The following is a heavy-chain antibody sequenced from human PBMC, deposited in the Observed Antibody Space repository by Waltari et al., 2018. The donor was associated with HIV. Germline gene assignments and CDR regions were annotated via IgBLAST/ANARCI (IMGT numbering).Heavy chain of an antibody. CDR2: IIPMSATS. V-gene: IGHV1-69*08. CDR3: ASARETMRVDFAF. D-gene: IGHD2-15*01. J-gene: IGHJ4*02. CDR1: GGAFISYS. Sequence: QVQLVQSGPEVRKPGSSVKVSCKASGGAFISYSINWVRQAPGQGLEWVGRIIPMSATSNKAQKFQGRVTITADPSTSTAYMELTSLRSDDTAVYYCASARETMRVDFAFWGQGTLVNVSS.